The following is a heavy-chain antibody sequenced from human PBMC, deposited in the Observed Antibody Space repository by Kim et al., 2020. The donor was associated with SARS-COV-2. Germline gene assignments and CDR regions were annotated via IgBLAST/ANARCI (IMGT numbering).Heavy chain of an antibody. CDR2: INPSGGGT. CDR1: GYIFTSYY. J-gene: IGHJ4*02. CDR3: ARDIYDSGGYRGVPDS. Sequence: ASVKVSCKASGYIFTSYYIHWVRQAPGQGLEWMGIINPSGGGTTYAQKFQGRITMTGDTSTMTVYMEMNSLRSEDTAVYYCARDIYDSGGYRGVPDSWGQGTLVTVSS. V-gene: IGHV1-46*01. D-gene: IGHD3-22*01.